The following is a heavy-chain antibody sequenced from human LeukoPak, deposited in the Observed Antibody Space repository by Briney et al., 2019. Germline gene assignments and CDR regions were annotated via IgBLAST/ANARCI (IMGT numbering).Heavy chain of an antibody. J-gene: IGHJ6*03. D-gene: IGHD2-2*01. CDR1: GGSFSGYH. CDR2: INHSGST. Sequence: SETLSLTCAVYGGSFSGYHWSWIRQPPGKGLEWIGEINHSGSTNYNPSLKSRVTISVDTSKNQFSLKLSSVTAADTAVYYCARGRSVVVPAARGSPDYYYYMDVWGKGTTVTVSS. CDR3: ARGRSVVVPAARGSPDYYYYMDV. V-gene: IGHV4-34*01.